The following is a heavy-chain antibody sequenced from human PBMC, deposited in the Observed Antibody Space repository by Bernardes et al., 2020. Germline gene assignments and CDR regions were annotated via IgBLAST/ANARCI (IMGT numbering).Heavy chain of an antibody. CDR3: ARAGGDYYDSSGYLFDY. Sequence: SLTCTVSGGSISSYYWSWIRQPPGKGLEWIGYIYYSGSTNYNPSLKSRVTISVDTSKNQFSLKLSSVTAADTALYYCARAGGDYYDSSGYLFDYWGQGTLVTVSS. CDR2: IYYSGST. J-gene: IGHJ4*02. CDR1: GGSISSYY. D-gene: IGHD3-22*01. V-gene: IGHV4-59*01.